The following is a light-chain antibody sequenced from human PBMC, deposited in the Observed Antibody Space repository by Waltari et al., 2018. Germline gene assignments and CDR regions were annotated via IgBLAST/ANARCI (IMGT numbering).Light chain of an antibody. CDR1: QSVDRW. V-gene: IGKV1-5*03. CDR2: KAS. Sequence: DIQMTQSPSTLSASVGASVPITCRASQSVDRWLAWHQQIPGQAPNLLTYKASTLETGVPSRFSGSGSGTEFTLTISSLQPDDFATYYCQQYNSYPTFGQGTKVEIK. J-gene: IGKJ1*01. CDR3: QQYNSYPT.